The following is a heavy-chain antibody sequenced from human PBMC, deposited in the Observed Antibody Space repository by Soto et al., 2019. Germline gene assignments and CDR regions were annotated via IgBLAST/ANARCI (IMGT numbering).Heavy chain of an antibody. Sequence: GSLRLSCAASGFTVSSNYMSWVRQAPGKGLEWVSVIYSGGSTYYADSVKGRFTISRDNSKNTLYLQMNSLRAEDTAVYYCARGGYSSSPTYYFDYWGQGTLVTVSS. CDR2: IYSGGST. D-gene: IGHD6-6*01. CDR3: ARGGYSSSPTYYFDY. V-gene: IGHV3-53*01. CDR1: GFTVSSNY. J-gene: IGHJ4*02.